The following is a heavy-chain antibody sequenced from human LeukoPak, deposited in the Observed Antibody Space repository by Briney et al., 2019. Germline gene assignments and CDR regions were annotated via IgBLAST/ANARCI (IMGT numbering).Heavy chain of an antibody. Sequence: SETLSLTCTVSGGSISSSSYYWGWIRQPPGKGLEWIGSIYYSGSTYYNPSLKSRVTISVDTSKNQFSLKLSSVTAADTAVYYCARDVGNDYVWGSYRYTPHFDYWGQGTLVTVSS. CDR2: IYYSGST. V-gene: IGHV4-39*07. D-gene: IGHD3-16*02. CDR3: ARDVGNDYVWGSYRYTPHFDY. J-gene: IGHJ4*02. CDR1: GGSISSSSYY.